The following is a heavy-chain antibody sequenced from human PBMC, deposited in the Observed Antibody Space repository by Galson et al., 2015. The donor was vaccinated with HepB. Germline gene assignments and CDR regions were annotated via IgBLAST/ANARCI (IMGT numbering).Heavy chain of an antibody. Sequence: VRQMPGKGLEWMGIIYPGDSDTRYSPSFQGQVTISADKSISTAYLQWSSLKASDTAMYYCARHVGYDSSGYYPHWFDYWGQGTLFTVSS. J-gene: IGHJ4*02. D-gene: IGHD3-22*01. CDR2: IYPGDSDT. V-gene: IGHV5-51*01. CDR3: ARHVGYDSSGYYPHWFDY.